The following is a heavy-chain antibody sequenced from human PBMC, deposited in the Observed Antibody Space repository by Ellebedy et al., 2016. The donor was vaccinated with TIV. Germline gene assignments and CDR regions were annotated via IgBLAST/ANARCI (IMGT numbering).Heavy chain of an antibody. J-gene: IGHJ4*02. CDR3: ARTSYSSRWYYFDY. CDR1: GYSFTSYW. CDR2: IFPGDSDT. Sequence: GESLKISCKGSGYSFTSYWIGWVRRMPGKGLEWMGIIFPGDSDTRYSPSFQGQVTISADKSINTAYLQWSGLKASDTAMYYCARTSYSSRWYYFDYWGQGTLVTVSS. D-gene: IGHD6-19*01. V-gene: IGHV5-51*01.